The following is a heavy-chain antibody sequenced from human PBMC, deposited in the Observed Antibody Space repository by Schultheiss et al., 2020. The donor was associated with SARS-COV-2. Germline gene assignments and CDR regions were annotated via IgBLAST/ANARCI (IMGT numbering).Heavy chain of an antibody. V-gene: IGHV3-30*18. D-gene: IGHD4-23*01. CDR3: AKDQVGGCFDY. Sequence: GESLKISCAASGFTFSSYGMHWVRQAPGKGLEWVAVISYDGSNKYYADSVKGRFTISRDNSKNTLYLQMNSLRAEDTAVYYCAKDQVGGCFDYWGQGTLVTVSS. CDR1: GFTFSSYG. J-gene: IGHJ4*02. CDR2: ISYDGSNK.